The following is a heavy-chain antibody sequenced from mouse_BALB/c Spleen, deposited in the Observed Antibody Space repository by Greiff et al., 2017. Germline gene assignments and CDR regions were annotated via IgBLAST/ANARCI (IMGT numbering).Heavy chain of an antibody. V-gene: IGHV1-18*01. CDR2: INPNNGGT. CDR3: ARREFPYYYAMDY. CDR1: GYTFTDYN. J-gene: IGHJ4*01. Sequence: VQLKESGPELVKPGASVKIPCKASGYTFTDYNMDWVKQSHGKSLEWIGDINPNNGGTIYNQKFKGKATLTVDKSSSTAYMELRSLTSEDTAVYYCARREFPYYYAMDYWGQGTSVTVSS.